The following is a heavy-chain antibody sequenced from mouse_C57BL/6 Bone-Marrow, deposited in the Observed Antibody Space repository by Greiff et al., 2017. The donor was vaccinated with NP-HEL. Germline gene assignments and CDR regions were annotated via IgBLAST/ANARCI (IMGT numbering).Heavy chain of an antibody. J-gene: IGHJ4*01. D-gene: IGHD2-9*01. CDR2: INPNNGGN. CDR3: ARATYYGYDGAMDC. V-gene: IGHV1-26*01. CDR1: GYTFTDYY. Sequence: VQLQQSGPELVKPGASVKISCKASGYTFTDYYMNWVKQSPGQSLEWIGDINPNNGGNSYNQKFKGKATLTVDQSSSPAYMELRSLTSEDSAVYYWARATYYGYDGAMDCWGQGTSVTVSS.